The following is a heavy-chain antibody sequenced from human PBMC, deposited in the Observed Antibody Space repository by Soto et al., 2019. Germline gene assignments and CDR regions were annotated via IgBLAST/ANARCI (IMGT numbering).Heavy chain of an antibody. CDR1: GGSISSSNW. D-gene: IGHD3-22*01. CDR3: ARDLGINYYDSSGQAIGY. V-gene: IGHV4-4*02. J-gene: IGHJ4*02. CDR2: IYHSGST. Sequence: NPSETLSLTCAVSGGSISSSNWWSWVRQPPGKGLEWIGEIYHSGSTNYNPSLKSRVTISVDKSKNQFSLKLSSVTAADTAVYYCARDLGINYYDSSGQAIGYWGQGTLVTVSS.